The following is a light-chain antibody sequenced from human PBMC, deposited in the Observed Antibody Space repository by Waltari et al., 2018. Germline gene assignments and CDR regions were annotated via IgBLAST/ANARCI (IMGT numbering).Light chain of an antibody. CDR3: QQYDIAPLT. J-gene: IGKJ4*01. CDR2: GAP. CDR1: QTVRTTY. V-gene: IGKV3-20*01. Sequence: EIVLTQSPGTLSLSPGERATLSCRASQTVRTTYLAWYQQKPGQAPSLLIYGAPSRATGIPDRFSGSGSETDFSLTISSLEPEDFAVYYWQQYDIAPLTFGGGTKVEIK.